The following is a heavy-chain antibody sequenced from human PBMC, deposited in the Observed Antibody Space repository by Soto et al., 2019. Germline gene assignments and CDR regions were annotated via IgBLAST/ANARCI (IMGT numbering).Heavy chain of an antibody. Sequence: SVKVSCKASGFTFTSSAVQWVRQARGQRLEWIGWIVVGSGNTNYAQKFQERVTITRDMSTSTAYMELSSLRSEDTAVYYCAADRDYYGSGSPGYWGQGTLVTVSS. CDR3: AADRDYYGSGSPGY. D-gene: IGHD3-10*01. CDR1: GFTFTSSA. CDR2: IVVGSGNT. J-gene: IGHJ4*02. V-gene: IGHV1-58*01.